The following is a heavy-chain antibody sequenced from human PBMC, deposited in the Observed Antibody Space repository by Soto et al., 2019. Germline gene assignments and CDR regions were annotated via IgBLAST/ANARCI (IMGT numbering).Heavy chain of an antibody. CDR3: ARTIMVRGVRGMDV. D-gene: IGHD3-10*01. J-gene: IGHJ6*02. CDR2: IYHSGST. V-gene: IGHV4-4*02. CDR1: GGSISSSNW. Sequence: SETLSLTCAVSGGSISSSNWWSWVRQPPGKGLEWIGEIYHSGSTNYTPSLKGRVTISVAKSKNQFSLKLSSVTAADTAVYYCARTIMVRGVRGMDVWGQGTTVTVSS.